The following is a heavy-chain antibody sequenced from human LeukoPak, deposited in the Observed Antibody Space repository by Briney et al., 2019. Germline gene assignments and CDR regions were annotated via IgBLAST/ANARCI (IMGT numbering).Heavy chain of an antibody. D-gene: IGHD4-17*01. CDR1: GGSVNSGSYD. CDR2: IYYSGST. V-gene: IGHV4-61*01. CDR3: ARAGSTVIHY. Sequence: SETLSLTCTVSGGSVNSGSYDWGWIRQPPGKGLEWIGYIYYSGSTNYNPSLKSRFTISVDTSKNQFSLKLSSVTAADTAVYYCARAGSTVIHYWGQGTLVTVSS. J-gene: IGHJ4*02.